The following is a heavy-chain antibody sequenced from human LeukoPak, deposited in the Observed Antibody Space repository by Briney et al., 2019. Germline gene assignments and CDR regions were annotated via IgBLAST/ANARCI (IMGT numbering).Heavy chain of an antibody. Sequence: SGTLSLTCTVSGGSISSYYWSWIRQPPGKGLEWIGYIYYSGSTSYNPSLKSRVTISVDTSKNQFSLKLSSVTAADTAVYYCARSIAAAARVSLGYWGQGTLVTVSS. CDR3: ARSIAAAARVSLGY. J-gene: IGHJ4*02. D-gene: IGHD6-13*01. CDR2: IYYSGST. CDR1: GGSISSYY. V-gene: IGHV4-59*01.